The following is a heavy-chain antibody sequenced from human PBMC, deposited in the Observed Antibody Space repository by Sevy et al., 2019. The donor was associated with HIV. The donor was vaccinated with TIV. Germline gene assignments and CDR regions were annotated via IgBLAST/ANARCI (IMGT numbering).Heavy chain of an antibody. Sequence: GGSLRLSCAASGFTFSSYEMNWVRQAPGKGLEWVSYITSSGSTIYYADSVKGRFTISRDNAKNSLYLQMNTLRVEDTALYYCAREGNGGFHTSLDSWGQGTLVTVSS. J-gene: IGHJ4*02. V-gene: IGHV3-48*03. CDR2: ITSSGSTI. CDR1: GFTFSSYE. CDR3: AREGNGGFHTSLDS. D-gene: IGHD2-15*01.